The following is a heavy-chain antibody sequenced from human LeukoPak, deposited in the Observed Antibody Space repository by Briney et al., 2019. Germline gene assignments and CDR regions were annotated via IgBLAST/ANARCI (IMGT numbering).Heavy chain of an antibody. Sequence: GGSLRLSCAASGFTFSDYYMSWIRQAPGKGLEWVSYISSSSSYTNYADSVKGRFTIPRDNAKNSLYLQMNSLRAEDTAVYYCARDLSEDTAMGPFDYWGQGTLVTVSS. CDR3: ARDLSEDTAMGPFDY. J-gene: IGHJ4*02. CDR1: GFTFSDYY. D-gene: IGHD5-18*01. CDR2: ISSSSSYT. V-gene: IGHV3-11*06.